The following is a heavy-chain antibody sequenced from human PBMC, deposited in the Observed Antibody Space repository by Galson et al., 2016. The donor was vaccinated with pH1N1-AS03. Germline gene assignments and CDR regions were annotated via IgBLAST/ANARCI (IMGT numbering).Heavy chain of an antibody. CDR1: GFTFSRYS. J-gene: IGHJ4*02. Sequence: SLRLSCAASGFTFSRYSMHWVRQAPGKGLEWVAYISSDSTTMYYAESVRGRFTISRDNARDSLHLQMNSLRAEDTAIYYFARDGGSGGLYYFEHWGQGALVTVSS. V-gene: IGHV3-48*01. CDR2: ISSDSTTM. D-gene: IGHD6-19*01. CDR3: ARDGGSGGLYYFEH.